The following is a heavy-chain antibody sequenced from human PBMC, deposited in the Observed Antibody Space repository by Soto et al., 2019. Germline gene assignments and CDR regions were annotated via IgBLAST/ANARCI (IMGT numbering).Heavy chain of an antibody. CDR3: ARGSTIDSYYYMDV. CDR2: TRNKAKSYTT. CDR1: GFTFSDHH. J-gene: IGHJ6*03. V-gene: IGHV3-72*01. D-gene: IGHD5-12*01. Sequence: PGGSLRLSCAAPGFTFSDHHMDWVRQAPGKGLEWVGRTRNKAKSYTTEYATSVKDRFSISRDDSKKSLYLQMDSLKTEDTAVYYCARGSTIDSYYYMDVWGKGTTVTVSS.